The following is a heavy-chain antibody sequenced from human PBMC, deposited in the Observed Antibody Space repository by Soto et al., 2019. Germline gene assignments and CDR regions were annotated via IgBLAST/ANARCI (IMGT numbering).Heavy chain of an antibody. Sequence: QVQLQESGPGLVKPSQTLSLTCTVSGDSLSTGGYYWNWIRQHPGKGLAWIGYVYYRGNTYYNSSLKSRVIISMDMSKNQFSLKLSSTTAADTAVYYCARAGRPLHYFDNWGQGAQVTVSS. V-gene: IGHV4-31*03. D-gene: IGHD6-25*01. J-gene: IGHJ4*02. CDR3: ARAGRPLHYFDN. CDR2: VYYRGNT. CDR1: GDSLSTGGYY.